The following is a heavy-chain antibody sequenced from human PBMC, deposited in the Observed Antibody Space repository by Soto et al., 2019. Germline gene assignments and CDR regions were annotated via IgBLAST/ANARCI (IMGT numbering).Heavy chain of an antibody. V-gene: IGHV1-69*02. J-gene: IGHJ6*03. Sequence: SVKVSCKASGGTFSSYTISWVRQAPGQGLEWMGRIIPILGIANYAQKFQGRVTITADKSTSTAYMELSSLRSEDTAVYYCASGYSYGQSYYYYYYMDVWGKGTTVTVSS. D-gene: IGHD5-18*01. CDR1: GGTFSSYT. CDR2: IIPILGIA. CDR3: ASGYSYGQSYYYYYYMDV.